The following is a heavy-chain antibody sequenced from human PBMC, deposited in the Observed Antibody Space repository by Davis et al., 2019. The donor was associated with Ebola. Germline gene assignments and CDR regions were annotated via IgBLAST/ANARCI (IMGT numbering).Heavy chain of an antibody. CDR2: INAGNGNT. V-gene: IGHV1-3*01. Sequence: ASVKVSCKASGYSFTDYAMHWVRLAPGQRPEWMGWINAGNGNTKYSQKFQGRVTISRDTSASTAYMELSSLRSEDTAVYYCARRLNCSGGRCYPYAMDVWGQGTTVTVSS. CDR3: ARRLNCSGGRCYPYAMDV. J-gene: IGHJ6*02. D-gene: IGHD2-15*01. CDR1: GYSFTDYA.